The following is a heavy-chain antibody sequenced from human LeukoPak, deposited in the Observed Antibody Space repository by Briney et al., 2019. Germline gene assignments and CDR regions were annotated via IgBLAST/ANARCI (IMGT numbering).Heavy chain of an antibody. CDR1: GGSISSGRYY. Sequence: PSETLSLTCTVSGGSISSGRYYWSWIRQPAGNGLEWIGRIYTSGSTNYNPSLKSRVTISVDTSKNQFSLKLSSVTAADTAVYYCARSWGIFGVVRYAFDIWGQGTMVTVSS. D-gene: IGHD3-3*01. J-gene: IGHJ3*02. CDR3: ARSWGIFGVVRYAFDI. V-gene: IGHV4-61*02. CDR2: IYTSGST.